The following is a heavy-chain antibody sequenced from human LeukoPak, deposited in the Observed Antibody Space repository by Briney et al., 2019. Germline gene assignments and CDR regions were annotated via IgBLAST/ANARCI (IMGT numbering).Heavy chain of an antibody. J-gene: IGHJ3*01. CDR2: IKPDGSET. CDR1: GLPFSISW. CDR3: AFGNAFDV. D-gene: IGHD2-15*01. Sequence: GGSLRLSCAASGLPFSISWMSWVRQALGKGLQCVGNIKPDGSETFYVDSVRGRFTISRNNARNLLFLQMNSLRVDDTAVYYCAFGNAFDVWGRGTMVTVSS. V-gene: IGHV3-7*01.